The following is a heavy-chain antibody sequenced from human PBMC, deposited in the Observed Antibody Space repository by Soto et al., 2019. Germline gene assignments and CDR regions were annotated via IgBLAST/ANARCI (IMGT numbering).Heavy chain of an antibody. CDR2: IIPIFGTT. J-gene: IGHJ4*02. CDR1: GGTLSSSA. D-gene: IGHD5-18*01. CDR3: ARSGYNYGPFDY. Sequence: QVQEVQSGAEVKKPGSSVKVSCKTPGGTLSSSAFSWVRQAPGQGLEWMGGIIPIFGTTDYAPKFQGRVTITADESTSTAYMDLSSLTSDDTAVYFCARSGYNYGPFDYWGQGTLVIVSS. V-gene: IGHV1-69*01.